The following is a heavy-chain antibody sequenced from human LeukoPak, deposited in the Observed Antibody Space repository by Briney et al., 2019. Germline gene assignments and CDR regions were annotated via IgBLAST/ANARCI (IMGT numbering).Heavy chain of an antibody. J-gene: IGHJ6*02. V-gene: IGHV4-59*12. D-gene: IGHD5-18*01. Sequence: PSETLSLTCTVSGGSISSYYWSWIRQPPGKGLEWIGYIYYSGSTNYSPSLKSRVTISVDTSKNQFSLKLSSVTAADTAVYYCARDPGYSYGPPGYGLDVWGQGTTVTVSS. CDR3: ARDPGYSYGPPGYGLDV. CDR1: GGSISSYY. CDR2: IYYSGST.